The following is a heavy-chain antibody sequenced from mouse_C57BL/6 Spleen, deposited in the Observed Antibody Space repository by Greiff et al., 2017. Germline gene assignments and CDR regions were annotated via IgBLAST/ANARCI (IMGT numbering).Heavy chain of an antibody. V-gene: IGHV1-77*01. CDR1: GSTFTDYY. D-gene: IGHD2-4*01. Sequence: QVPVKPSGAELVKPGASVKISCKASGSTFTDYYINWVKQRPGQGLEWIGKIGPGSGSTYYNEKFKGKATLTADKSSSTAYMQLSSLTSEDSAVYFCATHYDDYAMDYWGQGTSVTVSS. CDR3: ATHYDDYAMDY. J-gene: IGHJ4*01. CDR2: IGPGSGST.